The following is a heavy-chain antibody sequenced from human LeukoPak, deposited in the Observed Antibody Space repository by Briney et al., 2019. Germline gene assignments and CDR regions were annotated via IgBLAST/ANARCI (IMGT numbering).Heavy chain of an antibody. CDR3: AKRDSSSWYGSDY. J-gene: IGHJ4*02. CDR1: GFTFSDYS. Sequence: GGSLRLSCAASGFTFSDYSMNWVRQAPGKGLEDLSYINSDGKTTWYADSVKGRFTASRDNAKNSLYLQMNSLRAEDTAVYYCAKRDSSSWYGSDYWGQGTLVTVSS. V-gene: IGHV3-48*01. CDR2: INSDGKTT. D-gene: IGHD6-13*01.